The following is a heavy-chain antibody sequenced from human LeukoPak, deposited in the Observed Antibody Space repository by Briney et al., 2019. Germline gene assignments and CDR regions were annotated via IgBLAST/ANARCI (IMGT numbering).Heavy chain of an antibody. V-gene: IGHV4-31*03. Sequence: SETLSLTCTVSGGSITSGGYYRSWIRQHPGKGLEWIGYIYYSGSTYYNPSLKSRVTISVDTSKNQFSLKLSSVTAADTAVYYCAREAVGATGLDYWGQGTLVTVSS. J-gene: IGHJ4*02. CDR3: AREAVGATGLDY. CDR2: IYYSGST. CDR1: GGSITSGGYY. D-gene: IGHD1-26*01.